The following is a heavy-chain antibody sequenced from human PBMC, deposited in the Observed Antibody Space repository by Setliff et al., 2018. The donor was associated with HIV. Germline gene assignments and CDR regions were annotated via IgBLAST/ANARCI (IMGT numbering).Heavy chain of an antibody. V-gene: IGHV3-48*04. CDR2: ISTSGSTI. CDR1: GFTLSYYS. Sequence: GSLRLSCAASGFTLSYYSMNWVRQAPGKGLEWISYISTSGSTIYYADSVKGRFTISRDNTKNTLFLQMNSLRAEDTAKYYCATGVKGTGTFDIWGQGTMVTVSS. D-gene: IGHD3-10*01. J-gene: IGHJ3*02. CDR3: ATGVKGTGTFDI.